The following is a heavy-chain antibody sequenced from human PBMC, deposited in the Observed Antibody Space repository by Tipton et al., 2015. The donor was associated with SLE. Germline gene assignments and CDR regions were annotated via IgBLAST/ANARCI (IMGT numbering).Heavy chain of an antibody. CDR2: INHSGST. J-gene: IGHJ4*02. D-gene: IGHD7-27*01. Sequence: TLSLTCAVYSGSFSGYYWSWIRQPPGKGLEWIGEINHSGSTNYNPSLKSRVTISVDTSKNQFSLKLGSVTAADTAVYYCARGELGIRTFDYWGQGTLVTVSS. V-gene: IGHV4-34*01. CDR1: SGSFSGYY. CDR3: ARGELGIRTFDY.